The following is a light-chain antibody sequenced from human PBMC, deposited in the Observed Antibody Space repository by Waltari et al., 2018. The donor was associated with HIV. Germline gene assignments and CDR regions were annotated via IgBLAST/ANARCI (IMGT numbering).Light chain of an antibody. J-gene: IGLJ3*02. V-gene: IGLV2-23*02. CDR2: EVY. Sequence: QSALTQPASVSGSPGQSITISCTGSSSDVGSYNLVSWYQHHPGKAPKLMIYEVYHGPSGVSNRCSGTKSGATAFLTTSGLQAEDEAAYYCCTYAGSRTQWVFGGGTKLTVL. CDR1: SSDVGSYNL. CDR3: CTYAGSRTQWV.